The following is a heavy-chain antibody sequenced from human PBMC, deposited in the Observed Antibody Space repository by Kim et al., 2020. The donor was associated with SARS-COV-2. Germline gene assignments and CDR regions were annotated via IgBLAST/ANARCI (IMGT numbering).Heavy chain of an antibody. V-gene: IGHV3-7*03. J-gene: IGHJ6*02. CDR1: GFTFSSYW. Sequence: GGSLRLSCAASGFTFSSYWMSWVRQAPGKGLEWVANIKQDGSEKYYVDSVKGRFTISRDNAKNSLYLQMNSLRAEDTAVYYCARDYPLLMVYAMYYYYGMDVWGQGTTVTVSS. D-gene: IGHD2-8*01. CDR3: ARDYPLLMVYAMYYYYGMDV. CDR2: IKQDGSEK.